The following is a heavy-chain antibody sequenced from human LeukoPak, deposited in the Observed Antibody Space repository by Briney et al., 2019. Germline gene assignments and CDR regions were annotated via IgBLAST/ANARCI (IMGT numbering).Heavy chain of an antibody. CDR1: GGTFSSYA. CDR3: ASAYCGGDCYSSRPDY. V-gene: IGHV1-69*04. D-gene: IGHD2-21*02. CDR2: IIPILGIA. J-gene: IGHJ4*02. Sequence: SVKVSCKASGGTFSSYAISWVRQAPGQGLEWMGRIIPILGIANYAQKFQGRVTITADKSTSTAYMELSSLGSEDTAVYYCASAYCGGDCYSSRPDYWGQGTLVTVSS.